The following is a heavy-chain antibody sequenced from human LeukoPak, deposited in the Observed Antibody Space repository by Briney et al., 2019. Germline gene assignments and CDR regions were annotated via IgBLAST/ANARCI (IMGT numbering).Heavy chain of an antibody. J-gene: IGHJ6*02. CDR1: GFTFSSYA. CDR3: AKGDSNVVMGPGGMDV. Sequence: PGGSLRLSCAASGFTFSSYAMSWVRQAPGKGLEWVSAISGSGGSTYYADSVKGRFTISRDNSKNTLYLQMNSLRAEDTAVYYCAKGDSNVVMGPGGMDVWGQGTTVTVSS. CDR2: ISGSGGST. V-gene: IGHV3-23*01. D-gene: IGHD2-15*01.